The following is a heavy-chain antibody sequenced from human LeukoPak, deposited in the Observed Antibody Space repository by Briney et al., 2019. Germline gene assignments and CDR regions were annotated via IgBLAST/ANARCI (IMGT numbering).Heavy chain of an antibody. Sequence: SETLSLTCTVSGGSISTYYWGWIRQPPGKGLEWIGSIYYSGSTYYNPSLKSRVTISVDTSKNQFSLKLSSVTAADTAVYYCARLSAGSGWLDFDYWGQGTLVTVSS. CDR2: IYYSGST. CDR3: ARLSAGSGWLDFDY. V-gene: IGHV4-39*01. D-gene: IGHD6-19*01. CDR1: GGSISTYY. J-gene: IGHJ4*02.